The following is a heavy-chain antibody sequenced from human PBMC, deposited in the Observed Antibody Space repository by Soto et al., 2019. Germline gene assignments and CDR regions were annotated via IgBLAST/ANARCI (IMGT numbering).Heavy chain of an antibody. CDR1: GYTFTSYY. Sequence: GASVKVSCKASGYTFTSYYMHGVRQAPGQGLEWMGIINPSGSSTSYAQKFQGRVTMTRDTSTSTVYMELSSLRSEDTAVYYCARGHEQQLAYYYGMDVWGQGTTVTVSS. CDR2: INPSGSST. D-gene: IGHD6-13*01. J-gene: IGHJ6*02. CDR3: ARGHEQQLAYYYGMDV. V-gene: IGHV1-46*01.